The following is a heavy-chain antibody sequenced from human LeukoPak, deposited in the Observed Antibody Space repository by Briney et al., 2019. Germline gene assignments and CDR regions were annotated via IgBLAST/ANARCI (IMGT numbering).Heavy chain of an antibody. CDR1: GGSISPYY. CDR2: IYYSGST. CDR3: ARVEGGIAVAGNAFDI. V-gene: IGHV4-59*12. Sequence: SETLSLTCTVSGGSISPYYWSWIRQPPGKGLEWIGYIYYSGSTNYNPSLKSRVTISLDTSKNQFSLKLSSVTAADTAVYYCARVEGGIAVAGNAFDIWGQGTMVTVSS. D-gene: IGHD6-19*01. J-gene: IGHJ3*02.